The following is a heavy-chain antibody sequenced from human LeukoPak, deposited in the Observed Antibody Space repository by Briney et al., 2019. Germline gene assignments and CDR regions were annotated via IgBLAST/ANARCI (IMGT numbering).Heavy chain of an antibody. CDR1: RYSFTSYW. J-gene: IGHJ5*02. Sequence: ASVKVSCKRCRYSFTSYWIGWVRQMPGKGLEWVGIIYPGDSDTRYSPSFQGQVTISADKSLSTAYLQWSSLKASDTAMYYCARRGDGYPSDWFDPWGQGTLVTVSS. V-gene: IGHV5-51*01. CDR3: ARRGDGYPSDWFDP. D-gene: IGHD5-24*01. CDR2: IYPGDSDT.